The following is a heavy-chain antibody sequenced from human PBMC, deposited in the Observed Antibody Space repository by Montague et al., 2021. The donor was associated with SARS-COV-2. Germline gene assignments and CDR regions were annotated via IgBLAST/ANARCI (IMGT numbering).Heavy chain of an antibody. CDR3: ARGVIAAPGYFDY. CDR2: IYYSGNT. CDR1: GGSFNSGAYF. Sequence: TLSLTCTVSGGSFNSGAYFWSWIRQHPEKGLDWIAYIYYSGNTYYNSSLKSRVALSVDTSKKQFSLNQTSVTAADTATYYCARGVIAAPGYFDYWGQGTLVTVSS. V-gene: IGHV4-31*03. J-gene: IGHJ4*02. D-gene: IGHD2-15*01.